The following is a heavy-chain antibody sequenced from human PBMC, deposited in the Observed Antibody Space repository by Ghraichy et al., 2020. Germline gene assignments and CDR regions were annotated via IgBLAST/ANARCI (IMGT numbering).Heavy chain of an antibody. V-gene: IGHV4-59*08. CDR1: GGSISSYY. Sequence: SETLSLTCTVSGGSISSYYWSWIRQPPGKGLEWIGYIYYSGSTNYNPSLKSRVTISVDTSKNQFSLKLSSVTAADTAVYYCARLGGPRYLPEDCWGQGTLVTVSS. J-gene: IGHJ4*02. CDR2: IYYSGST. CDR3: ARLGGPRYLPEDC. D-gene: IGHD3-16*01.